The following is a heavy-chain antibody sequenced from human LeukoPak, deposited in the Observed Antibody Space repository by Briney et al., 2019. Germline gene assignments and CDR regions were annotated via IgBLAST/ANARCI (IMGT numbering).Heavy chain of an antibody. Sequence: SETLSLTCTVSGGPISSYYWSLIRQPPGKGLEWIGYIYYSGSTNYNPSLKSRVTISVDTSKNQFSLKLSSVTAADTAVYYCARDLDYGGSWGQGTLVTVSS. CDR3: ARDLDYGGS. J-gene: IGHJ4*02. D-gene: IGHD4-23*01. V-gene: IGHV4-59*01. CDR2: IYYSGST. CDR1: GGPISSYY.